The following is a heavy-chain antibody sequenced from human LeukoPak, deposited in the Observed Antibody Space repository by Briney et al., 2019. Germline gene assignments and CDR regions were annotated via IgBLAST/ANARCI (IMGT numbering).Heavy chain of an antibody. V-gene: IGHV3-11*01. CDR3: ARENSGSYALDY. J-gene: IGHJ4*02. CDR1: GFTFSDYY. Sequence: PGGSLRLSCAASGFTFSDYYMNWIRQAPGKGLEWVSYISSSGSTIYYADSVKGRFTISRDNAKNSLYLQMNSPRTEDTAVYYCARENSGSYALDYWGQGTLVTVSS. CDR2: ISSSGSTI. D-gene: IGHD1-26*01.